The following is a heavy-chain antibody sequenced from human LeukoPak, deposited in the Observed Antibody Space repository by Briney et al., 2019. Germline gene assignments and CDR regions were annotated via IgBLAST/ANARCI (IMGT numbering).Heavy chain of an antibody. V-gene: IGHV1-2*02. CDR2: INPNSGGT. D-gene: IGHD2-2*01. Sequence: ASVKVSCKASGYTFTGYYMHRVRQAPGQGLEWMGWINPNSGGTNYAQKLQGRVTMTTDTSTSTAYMELRSLRSDDTAVYYCARAYCSSTSCYDARFDPWGQGTLVTVSS. J-gene: IGHJ5*02. CDR3: ARAYCSSTSCYDARFDP. CDR1: GYTFTGYY.